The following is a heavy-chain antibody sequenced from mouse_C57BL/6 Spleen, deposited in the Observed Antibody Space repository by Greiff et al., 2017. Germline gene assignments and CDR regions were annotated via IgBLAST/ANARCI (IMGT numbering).Heavy chain of an antibody. Sequence: VQLQQSGPELVKPGASVKLSCKASGYTFTSYDINWVKQRPGQGLEWIGWIYPRDGSTKYNEKFKGKATLTVDTSSSTAYMELHSLTSEDSAVYFCARPYYYGSSSLWYFDVWGTGTTVTVSS. V-gene: IGHV1-85*01. D-gene: IGHD1-1*01. J-gene: IGHJ1*03. CDR1: GYTFTSYD. CDR3: ARPYYYGSSSLWYFDV. CDR2: IYPRDGST.